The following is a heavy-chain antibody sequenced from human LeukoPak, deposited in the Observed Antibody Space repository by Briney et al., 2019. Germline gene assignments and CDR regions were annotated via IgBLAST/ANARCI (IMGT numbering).Heavy chain of an antibody. J-gene: IGHJ5*02. Sequence: GASVKVSCKASGYTFTSYYMHWVRQAPGQGLEWMGWINPNSGGTNYAQKFQGRVTMTRDTSISTAYMELSRLRSDDTAVYYCARDKCGGSCYDWFDPWGQGTLVTVSS. V-gene: IGHV1-2*02. CDR2: INPNSGGT. CDR1: GYTFTSYY. CDR3: ARDKCGGSCYDWFDP. D-gene: IGHD2-15*01.